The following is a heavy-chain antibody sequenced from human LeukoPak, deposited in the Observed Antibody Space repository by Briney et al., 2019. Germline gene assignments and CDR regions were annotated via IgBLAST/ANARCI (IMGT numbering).Heavy chain of an antibody. CDR3: ARRSSSWFPFDY. CDR1: GYSVSSGYY. V-gene: IGHV4-38-2*01. CDR2: IYHSGST. Sequence: KPSETLSLTCAFSGYSVSSGYYWGWVRQPPGKGLEWIGSIYHSGSTYYNPSLKSRVTISVDTSKNQFSLKLSSVTAADTAVYYCARRSSSWFPFDYWGQGTLVTVSS. J-gene: IGHJ4*02. D-gene: IGHD6-13*01.